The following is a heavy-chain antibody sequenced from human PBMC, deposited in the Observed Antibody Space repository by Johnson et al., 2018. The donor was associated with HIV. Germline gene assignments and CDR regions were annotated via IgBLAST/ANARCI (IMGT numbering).Heavy chain of an antibody. Sequence: VQLVESGGGLVQPGGSLRLSCAASGFTVSSSYMSWVRQAPGKGLEWVSVLYSGGSRYYADSVKGRFIISRDNSRNTLYLQMNSLRAEDTAVYYCARDQAIFGVVLASDAFDIWGQGTMVTVSS. CDR2: LYSGGSR. J-gene: IGHJ3*02. CDR1: GFTVSSSY. D-gene: IGHD3-3*01. V-gene: IGHV3-66*02. CDR3: ARDQAIFGVVLASDAFDI.